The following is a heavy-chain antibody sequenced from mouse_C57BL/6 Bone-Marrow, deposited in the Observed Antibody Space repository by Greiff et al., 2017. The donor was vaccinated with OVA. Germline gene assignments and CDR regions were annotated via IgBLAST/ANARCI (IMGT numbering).Heavy chain of an antibody. CDR2: IDPSDSYT. V-gene: IGHV1-50*01. CDR3: ASRHFDD. J-gene: IGHJ2*01. Sequence: QVQLQQPGAELVKPGASVKLSCKASGYTFTSYWMQWVKQRPGQGLEWIGEIDPSDSYTNYNQKFKGKATLTVDTSSSTAYMQLSSLTSADSAVYYCASRHFDDWGQGTTLTVSS. CDR1: GYTFTSYW.